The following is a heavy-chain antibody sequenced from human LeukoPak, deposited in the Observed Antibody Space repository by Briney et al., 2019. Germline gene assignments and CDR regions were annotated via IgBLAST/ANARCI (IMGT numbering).Heavy chain of an antibody. V-gene: IGHV5-51*01. CDR1: GYSFTSYW. CDR2: IYPGDSDT. Sequence: GESLQISCKGSGYSFTSYWIGWVRQLPGKGLEWMGIIYPGDSDTRYSPSFQGQVTISADKSISTAYLQWSSLKASDTAMYYCARFMTTVTTWTRWFDPWGQGTLVTVSS. J-gene: IGHJ5*02. CDR3: ARFMTTVTTWTRWFDP. D-gene: IGHD4-17*01.